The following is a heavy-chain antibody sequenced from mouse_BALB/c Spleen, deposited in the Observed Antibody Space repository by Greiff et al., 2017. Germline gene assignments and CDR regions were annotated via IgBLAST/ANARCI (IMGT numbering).Heavy chain of an antibody. CDR1: GDSITSGY. CDR3: ARERSTMITTLFAY. V-gene: IGHV3-8*02. CDR2: ISYSGST. J-gene: IGHJ3*01. Sequence: DVKLQESGPSLVKPSQTLSLTCSVTGDSITSGYWNWIRKFPGNKLEYMGYISYSGSTYYNPSLKSRISITRDTSKNQYYLQLNSVTTEDTATYYCARERSTMITTLFAYWGQGTLVTVSA. D-gene: IGHD2-4*01.